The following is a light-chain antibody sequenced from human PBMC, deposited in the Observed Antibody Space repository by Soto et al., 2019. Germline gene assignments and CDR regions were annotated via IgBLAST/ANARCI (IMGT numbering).Light chain of an antibody. V-gene: IGKV4-1*01. CDR2: WAS. Sequence: DIVMTQSPDSLAVSLGERATINCKSSQSVLYSSNNKNYLAWYQQKPGQPPKLLIYWASTRESGVPDRFSGSESGTDFTLTISSLQAEDVAVYYCQQYYSTPHRFTFGPGTKVDIK. CDR3: QQYYSTPHRFT. J-gene: IGKJ3*01. CDR1: QSVLYSSNNKNY.